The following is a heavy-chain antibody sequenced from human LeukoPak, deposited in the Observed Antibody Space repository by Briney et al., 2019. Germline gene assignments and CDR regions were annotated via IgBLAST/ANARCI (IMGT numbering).Heavy chain of an antibody. CDR1: GYTFTSYG. J-gene: IGHJ3*02. Sequence: ASVKVSCKASGYTFTSYGISWVRQAPGQGLEWMGWISAYNGNTNYAQKLQGRVTMTTDTSTSTAYMELRSLRSDDTAVYYCASSTTKGSFWSGYYNLLDAFDIWGQGTMVTVSS. V-gene: IGHV1-18*01. D-gene: IGHD3-3*01. CDR2: ISAYNGNT. CDR3: ASSTTKGSFWSGYYNLLDAFDI.